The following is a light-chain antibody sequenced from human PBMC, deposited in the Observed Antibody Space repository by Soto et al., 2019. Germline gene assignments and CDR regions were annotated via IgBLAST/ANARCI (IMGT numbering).Light chain of an antibody. CDR2: EVT. V-gene: IGLV2-14*01. CDR3: SSYTSSITLV. Sequence: QSVLTQPASVSGSPGQSITISCIGTSSDVGGYDYVSWYQQHPGKAPKLIISEVTNRPSGVSNRFSGSKSGNTASLTISGLQAEDEADYYCSSYTSSITLVFGGGTKLTVL. J-gene: IGLJ3*02. CDR1: SSDVGGYDY.